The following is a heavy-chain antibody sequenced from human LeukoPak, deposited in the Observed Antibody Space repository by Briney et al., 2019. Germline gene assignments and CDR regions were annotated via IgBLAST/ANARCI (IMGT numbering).Heavy chain of an antibody. CDR1: GGSISSYY. Sequence: KASETLSLTCTVSGGSISSYYWSWIRQPPGKGLEWIGYIYYNGHSNYSPSLKSRVTISLDTSKKQFSLKMSSVTAADTAMYYCARRGSGLAWFDPWGQGTLVTV. CDR3: ARRGSGLAWFDP. CDR2: IYYNGHS. V-gene: IGHV4-59*08. D-gene: IGHD2-15*01. J-gene: IGHJ5*02.